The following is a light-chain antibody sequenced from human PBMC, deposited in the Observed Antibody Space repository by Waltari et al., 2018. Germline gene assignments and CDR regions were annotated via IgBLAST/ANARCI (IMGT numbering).Light chain of an antibody. Sequence: EIVLTQSPGTLSLSPGDRATLSCRARQSVSSNYLAWYQQKPGQAPRLLLYGASSRATGIPDRFSGSGSGTDFTLTISRLGPEDFAVYYCQQYGSSQFTFGPGTKVDIK. CDR1: QSVSSNY. CDR3: QQYGSSQFT. CDR2: GAS. V-gene: IGKV3-20*01. J-gene: IGKJ3*01.